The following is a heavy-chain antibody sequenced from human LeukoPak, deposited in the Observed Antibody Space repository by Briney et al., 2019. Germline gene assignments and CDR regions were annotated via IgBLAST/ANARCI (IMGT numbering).Heavy chain of an antibody. CDR3: ARDGSGSPY. Sequence: SETLSLTCTVSGGSISSSRYCWGWVRQPPGKGLEWIVSIYYSGSTYYNPSLKSRVTISVDTSKNQFSLKLSSVTAADTAVYYCARDGSGSPYWGQGTLVTVSS. CDR2: IYYSGST. CDR1: GGSISSSRYC. J-gene: IGHJ4*02. D-gene: IGHD3-10*01. V-gene: IGHV4-39*02.